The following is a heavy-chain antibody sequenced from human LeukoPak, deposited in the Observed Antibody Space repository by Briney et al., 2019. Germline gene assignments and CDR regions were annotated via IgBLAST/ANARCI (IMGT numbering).Heavy chain of an antibody. CDR2: IIPIFGTA. CDR3: ARVLRPTIQTFDY. Sequence: SVKVSCKASGGTFSSYAISWVRQAPGQGLEWMGGIIPIFGTANYAQKFQGRVTITTDESTSTAYMELSSLRSEDTAVYYCARVLRPTIQTFDYWGQGTLVTVSS. V-gene: IGHV1-69*05. J-gene: IGHJ4*02. D-gene: IGHD1-26*01. CDR1: GGTFSSYA.